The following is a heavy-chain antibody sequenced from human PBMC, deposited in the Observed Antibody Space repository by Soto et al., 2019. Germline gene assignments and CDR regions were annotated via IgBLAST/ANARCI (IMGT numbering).Heavy chain of an antibody. J-gene: IGHJ4*02. CDR2: IKPKSEGETA. V-gene: IGHV3-15*07. Sequence: EMQLVQSGGGLVKPGGSLRLSCVASRFNFSAAWLNWIRQAPGKGLEWVGRIKPKSEGETADYTAPVRGRFTISRDDSQNALHLQIDRLKPEDTAVYYCATGPYSSAPAWGLGVLVNVS. CDR3: ATGPYSSAPA. CDR1: RFNFSAAW. D-gene: IGHD6-19*01.